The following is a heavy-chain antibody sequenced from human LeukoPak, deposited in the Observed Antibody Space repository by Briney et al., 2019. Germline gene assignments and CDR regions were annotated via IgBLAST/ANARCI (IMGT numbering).Heavy chain of an antibody. J-gene: IGHJ4*02. V-gene: IGHV1-8*01. CDR2: MNPNSGNT. CDR1: GYTFTIYD. Sequence: EASVKVSCKASGYTFTIYDINWVRHATGQGREWMGWMNPNSGNTGYAQKFQGRVTMTRSTSISTAYMELSSLRFEDTAVYYCTRSVRNGHIDYWGQGTLVTVSS. D-gene: IGHD2-21*01. CDR3: TRSVRNGHIDY.